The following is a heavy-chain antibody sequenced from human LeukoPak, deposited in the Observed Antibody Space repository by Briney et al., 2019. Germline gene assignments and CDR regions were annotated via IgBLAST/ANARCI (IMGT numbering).Heavy chain of an antibody. CDR2: IYTSGST. CDR1: GGSISSGSYY. V-gene: IGHV4-61*02. D-gene: IGHD2-2*01. J-gene: IGHJ6*03. Sequence: KASQTLSLTCTVSGGSISSGSYYWSWIRQPAGKGLEWIGRIYTSGSTNYNPSLKSRVTISVDTSKNQFSLKLSSVTAADTAVYYCARDPIVVVPAAKYYYYYMDVWAKGPRSPSP. CDR3: ARDPIVVVPAAKYYYYYMDV.